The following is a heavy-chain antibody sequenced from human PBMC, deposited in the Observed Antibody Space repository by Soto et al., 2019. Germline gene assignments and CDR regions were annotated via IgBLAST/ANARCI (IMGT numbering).Heavy chain of an antibody. J-gene: IGHJ4*02. CDR2: INHSGST. CDR1: GGSFSGYY. Sequence: QVQLQQWGAGLLKPSETLSLTCVVYGGSFSGYYWTWIRQPPGKGLEWIGEINHSGSTNYNPSLKSRVTISVDTSKNQFSLRLTSVTAADTAVYYCARWLWFGESLSDYWGQGTLVTVSS. V-gene: IGHV4-34*01. CDR3: ARWLWFGESLSDY. D-gene: IGHD3-10*01.